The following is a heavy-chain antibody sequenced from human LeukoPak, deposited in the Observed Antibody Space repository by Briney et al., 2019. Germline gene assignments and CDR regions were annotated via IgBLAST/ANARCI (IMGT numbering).Heavy chain of an antibody. CDR3: ATAFYFDSSGPYWYFDL. D-gene: IGHD3-22*01. CDR1: GFTFTTYA. Sequence: GGSLRPSCAASGFTFTTYAMNWVRQAPGKGLEWVSVISGSGGSTYYADSVKGRFTISRDNSKNTLYLEVNSLRAEDTAVYYCATAFYFDSSGPYWYFDLWGRGTLVTVSS. V-gene: IGHV3-23*01. CDR2: ISGSGGST. J-gene: IGHJ2*01.